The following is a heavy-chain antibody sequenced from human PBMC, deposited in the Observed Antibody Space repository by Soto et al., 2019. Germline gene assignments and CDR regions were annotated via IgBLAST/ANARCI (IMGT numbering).Heavy chain of an antibody. J-gene: IGHJ5*02. CDR3: ASHWEPPLNWFDP. CDR2: IYYSGST. D-gene: IGHD1-1*01. CDR1: GGSISSSSYY. V-gene: IGHV4-39*01. Sequence: SETLSLTCTVSGGSISSSSYYWGWIRQPPGKGLEWIGSIYYSGSTYYNPSLKSRVTISVDTSKNQFSLKLSSVTAADTAVYYCASHWEPPLNWFDPWGQGTLVTVYS.